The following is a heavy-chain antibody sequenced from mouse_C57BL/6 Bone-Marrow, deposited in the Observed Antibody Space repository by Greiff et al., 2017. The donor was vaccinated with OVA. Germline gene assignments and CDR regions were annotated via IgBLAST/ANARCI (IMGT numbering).Heavy chain of an antibody. V-gene: IGHV1-19*01. CDR1: GYTFTDYY. CDR3: ARTGSSYVY. J-gene: IGHJ2*01. Sequence: VQLKQSGPVLVKPGASVKMSCKASGYTFTDYYMNWVKQSHGKSLEWIGVINPYNGGTSYNQKFKGKATLTVDKSSSTAYMELNSLTSEDSAVYYCARTGSSYVYWGQGTTLTVSS. CDR2: INPYNGGT. D-gene: IGHD1-1*01.